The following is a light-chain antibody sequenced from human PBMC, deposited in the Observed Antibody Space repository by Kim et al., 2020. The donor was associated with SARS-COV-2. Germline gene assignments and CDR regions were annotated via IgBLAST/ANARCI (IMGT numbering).Light chain of an antibody. CDR3: QQYDSSPLT. CDR1: QNVISTY. J-gene: IGKJ1*01. CDR2: GAS. V-gene: IGKV3-20*01. Sequence: SPGEGAAPSSRPSQNVISTYLAWYQQTPGQAPRLLISGASTRAAGIPARFSASGSGTDFTLTISRLQPEDFAVYYCQQYDSSPLTSGHGTKVDIK.